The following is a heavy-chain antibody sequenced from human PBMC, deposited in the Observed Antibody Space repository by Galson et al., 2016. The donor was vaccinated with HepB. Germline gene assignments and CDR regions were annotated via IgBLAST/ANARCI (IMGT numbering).Heavy chain of an antibody. CDR2: IYWDDDK. CDR3: VRRPPLDRILDPNWFDP. Sequence: PALVKPTQTLTLTCTFPGFSLNTIGVSVGWIRQPPGKALEWLALIYWDDDKRYSPSLANRLTITKDTSKNQVVLTMTNVDPVDTATYYCVRRPPLDRILDPNWFDPWGQGTLVTVSS. J-gene: IGHJ5*02. CDR1: GFSLNTIGVS. D-gene: IGHD2-21*01. V-gene: IGHV2-5*02.